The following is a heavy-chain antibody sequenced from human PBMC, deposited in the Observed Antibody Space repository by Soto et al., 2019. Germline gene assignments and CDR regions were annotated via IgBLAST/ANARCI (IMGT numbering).Heavy chain of an antibody. CDR3: AQEESFGESYD. V-gene: IGHV3-23*01. J-gene: IGHJ4*02. CDR2: ISGSGGST. CDR1: WVTVSSYA. Sequence: PSGSLGLACAASWVTVSSYAMSGVRQAPGRGLEWVSAISGSGGSTYYADSVKGRFTISRDNSKNTLYLQMNSLRAEDTAVYYCAQEESFGESYDWGQGTLVTVSS. D-gene: IGHD3-10*01.